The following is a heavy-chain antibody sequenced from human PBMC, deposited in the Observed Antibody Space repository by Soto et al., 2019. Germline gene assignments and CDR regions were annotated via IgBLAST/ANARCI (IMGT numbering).Heavy chain of an antibody. CDR1: GYTFTGYY. J-gene: IGHJ5*02. Sequence: QVQLVQSGAEVKKPGASVKVSRKASGYTFTGYYMHWVRQAPGQGLEWMGWINPNSGGTNYAQKFQGRVTMTRDTSISTAYMELSRLRSDDTAVYYCARDFGGYSYGYNWFDPWGQGTLVTVSS. CDR2: INPNSGGT. CDR3: ARDFGGYSYGYNWFDP. V-gene: IGHV1-2*02. D-gene: IGHD5-18*01.